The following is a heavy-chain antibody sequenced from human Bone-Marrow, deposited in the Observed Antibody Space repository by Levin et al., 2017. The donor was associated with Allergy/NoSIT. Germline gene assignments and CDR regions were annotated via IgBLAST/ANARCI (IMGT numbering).Heavy chain of an antibody. J-gene: IGHJ5*02. V-gene: IGHV1-69*01. CDR3: ARQSPLGYNLGWGWFDP. D-gene: IGHD5-18*01. CDR1: GGTFSSDA. Sequence: KISCKASGGTFSSDAISWVRQAPGQGLEWMGGIINVYGTTKYAQKFQDRVTITADEFTTTAYMELSSLTSEDTAVYYCARQSPLGYNLGWGWFDPWGQGTLITVSS. CDR2: IINVYGTT.